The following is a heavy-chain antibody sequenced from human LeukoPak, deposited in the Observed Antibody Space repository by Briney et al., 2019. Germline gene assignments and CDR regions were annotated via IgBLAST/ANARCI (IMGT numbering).Heavy chain of an antibody. J-gene: IGHJ4*02. CDR2: IYTRGST. CDR1: GGSISSGSYY. V-gene: IGHV4-61*02. CDR3: ASRKLGNDY. Sequence: SETLSLTCTVSGGSISSGSYYWTWIRQPAGKGLEWIGRIYTRGSTNYSPSLKSRVTISADTSQNQFSLKLSSVTAADTAVYYCASRKLGNDYWGQGTLVTVSS. D-gene: IGHD7-27*01.